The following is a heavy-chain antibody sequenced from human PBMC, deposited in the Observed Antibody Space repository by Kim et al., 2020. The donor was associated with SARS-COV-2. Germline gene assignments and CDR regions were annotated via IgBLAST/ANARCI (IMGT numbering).Heavy chain of an antibody. CDR3: ARSWIRARAFDI. V-gene: IGHV4-31*03. Sequence: SETLSLTCTVSGGSISSGGYYWSWIRQHPGKGLEWIGYIYYSGSTYYNPSLKSRVTISVDTSKNQFSLKLSSVTAADTAVYYCARSWIRARAFDIWGQGTMVTVSS. CDR1: GGSISSGGYY. CDR2: IYYSGST. D-gene: IGHD5-18*01. J-gene: IGHJ3*02.